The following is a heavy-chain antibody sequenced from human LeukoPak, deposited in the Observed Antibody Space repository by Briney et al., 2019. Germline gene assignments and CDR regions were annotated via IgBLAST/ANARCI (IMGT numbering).Heavy chain of an antibody. Sequence: ASVKVSCKASGYTFTGYFMHCVRQAPGPGLEWMGWINPNSGGTNYAQKFQGRVTMTRDTSISTAYMELSRLRSDDTAVHFCARGAAAAGLAFDIWGQGTMVTVSS. CDR3: ARGAAAAGLAFDI. CDR2: INPNSGGT. CDR1: GYTFTGYF. V-gene: IGHV1-2*02. J-gene: IGHJ3*02. D-gene: IGHD6-13*01.